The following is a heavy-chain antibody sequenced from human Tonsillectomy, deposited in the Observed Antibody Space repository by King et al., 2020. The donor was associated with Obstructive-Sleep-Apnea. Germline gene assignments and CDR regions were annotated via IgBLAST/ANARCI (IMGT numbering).Heavy chain of an antibody. CDR2: FYYSEST. CDR1: GGSISSSSYY. Sequence: LQLQESGPGLVKPSETLSLTCTVSGGSISSSSYYWGWIRQPPGKGLEWIGSFYYSESTYYNPSLKSRVTISVDTSKNQFSLKLSSVTAADTAVYYCASEVESAAAGTFHWGQGTLVTVSS. J-gene: IGHJ4*02. V-gene: IGHV4-39*01. D-gene: IGHD6-13*01. CDR3: ASEVESAAAGTFH.